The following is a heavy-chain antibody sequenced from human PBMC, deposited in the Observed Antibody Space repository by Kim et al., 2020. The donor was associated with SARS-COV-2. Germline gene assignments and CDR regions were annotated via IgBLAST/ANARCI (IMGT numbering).Heavy chain of an antibody. CDR3: AKEGSNYDILTGYYGDNNWFDP. D-gene: IGHD3-9*01. V-gene: IGHV3-33*06. J-gene: IGHJ5*02. CDR2: IWYDGSNK. CDR1: GFTFSSYG. Sequence: GGSLRLSCAASGFTFSSYGMHWVRQAPGKGLEWVAVIWYDGSNKYYADSVKGRFTISRDNSKNTLYLQMNSLRAEDTAVYYCAKEGSNYDILTGYYGDNNWFDPWGQGTLVTVSS.